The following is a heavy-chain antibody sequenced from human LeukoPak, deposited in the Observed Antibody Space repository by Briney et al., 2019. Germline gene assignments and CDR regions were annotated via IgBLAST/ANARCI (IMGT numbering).Heavy chain of an antibody. CDR2: ISSSSSYI. CDR3: ARDKEATMDY. J-gene: IGHJ4*02. Sequence: GGSVTLSCAASGFTFSSYSMNWVRQAPGKGLEWVSSISSSSSYIYYADSVKGRFTISRDNAKNSLYLQMNSLRAEDTAVYYCARDKEATMDYWGRETRSTFSS. CDR1: GFTFSSYS. D-gene: IGHD5-24*01. V-gene: IGHV3-21*01.